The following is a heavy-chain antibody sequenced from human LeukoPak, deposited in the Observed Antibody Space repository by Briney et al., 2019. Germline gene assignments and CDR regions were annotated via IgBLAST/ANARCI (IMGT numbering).Heavy chain of an antibody. CDR3: ARIYYGSGSPAGWFDP. D-gene: IGHD3-10*01. CDR2: IYTSGST. V-gene: IGHV4-4*07. Sequence: PSETLSLTCTVSGGSISSYYWSWIRQPAGKGLEWIRRIYTSGSTNYNPSLKSRVTMSVDTSRNQFSLKLSSVTAADTAVYYCARIYYGSGSPAGWFDPWGQGTLVTVSS. CDR1: GGSISSYY. J-gene: IGHJ5*02.